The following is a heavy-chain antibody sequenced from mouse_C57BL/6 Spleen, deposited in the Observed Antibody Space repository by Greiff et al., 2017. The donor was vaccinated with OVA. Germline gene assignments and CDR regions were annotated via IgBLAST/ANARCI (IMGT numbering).Heavy chain of an antibody. V-gene: IGHV3-6*01. D-gene: IGHD1-1*01. CDR1: GYSITSGYY. CDR2: ISYDGSN. Sequence: VQLKESGPGLVKPSQSLSHTCSVTGYSITSGYYWTWIRQFPGNKLAWMGYISYDGSNNYNPSLKNRIYITRDTSKNQFFLKLNSVTTEDTATYYCSRWDYGSSYGAMVYWGQGTSVTVSS. J-gene: IGHJ4*01. CDR3: SRWDYGSSYGAMVY.